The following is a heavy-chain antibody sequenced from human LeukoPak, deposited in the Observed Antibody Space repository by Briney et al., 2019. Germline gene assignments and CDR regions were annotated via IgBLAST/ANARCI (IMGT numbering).Heavy chain of an antibody. J-gene: IGHJ3*02. CDR3: ASWLYAFDI. D-gene: IGHD6-19*01. CDR1: GFTFSNLW. CDR2: VNIDGIRT. V-gene: IGHV3-74*01. Sequence: PGGSLRLSCAASGFTFSNLWMHWVRQPPGKGLVWVSRVNIDGIRTDYADSVKGRFSISRDNAKNTLYLQMNSLRAEDTAVHYCASWLYAFDIWGQGTMVTVSS.